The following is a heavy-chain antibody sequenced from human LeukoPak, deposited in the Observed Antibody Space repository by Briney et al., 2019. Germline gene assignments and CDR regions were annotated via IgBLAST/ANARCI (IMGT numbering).Heavy chain of an antibody. CDR3: ARAAVVVRSGAFDY. D-gene: IGHD2-2*01. Sequence: SETLSLTCAVSGGSISSSHWWSWVRQPPGKGLEWIGEIYHIGNTNYNPSLKSRVTISVDKSKNQFSLKLSSVTAADTAVYYCARAAVVVRSGAFDYWGQGTLVTVSS. V-gene: IGHV4-4*02. J-gene: IGHJ4*02. CDR2: IYHIGNT. CDR1: GGSISSSHW.